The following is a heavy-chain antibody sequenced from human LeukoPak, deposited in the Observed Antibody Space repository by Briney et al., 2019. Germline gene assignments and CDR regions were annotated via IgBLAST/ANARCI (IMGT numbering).Heavy chain of an antibody. CDR1: GFTISSSY. CDR3: ARGARGAYFDY. CDR2: IYGADTV. Sequence: GGSLRLSCAASGFTISSSYMSWVRQVPGKGLEWVSCIYGADTVYYADFVEDRFTISRDSNRNILYLQMNSLRADDTAVYYCARGARGAYFDYWGQGTLVTVSS. V-gene: IGHV3-66*01. J-gene: IGHJ4*02. D-gene: IGHD4/OR15-4a*01.